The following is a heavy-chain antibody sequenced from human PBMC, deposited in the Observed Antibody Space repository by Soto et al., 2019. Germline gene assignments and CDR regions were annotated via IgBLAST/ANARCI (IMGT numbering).Heavy chain of an antibody. Sequence: QVQLVQSGAEVKKPGSSVKVSCKASGGTFSSYTISWVRQAPGQGLEWMGRIIPILGIANYAQKFQGRVTITADKSTSTAYMELSSLRSEDTAVYYCARGPAQKHDYYYYYGMDVWGQGTTVTVSS. D-gene: IGHD2-21*01. CDR1: GGTFSSYT. V-gene: IGHV1-69*02. CDR2: IIPILGIA. J-gene: IGHJ6*02. CDR3: ARGPAQKHDYYYYYGMDV.